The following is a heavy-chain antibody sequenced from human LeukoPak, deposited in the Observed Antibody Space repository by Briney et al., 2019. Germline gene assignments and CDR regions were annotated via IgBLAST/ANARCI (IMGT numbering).Heavy chain of an antibody. J-gene: IGHJ5*02. V-gene: IGHV4-39*07. CDR1: GGSISSSSYY. Sequence: PSETLSLTCTVSGGSISSSSYYWGWIRQPPGKGLEWIGSIYYSGSTYYNPSPKSRVTISVDTSKNQFSLKLSSVTAADTAVYYCAREIRITMVRGALNWFDPWGQGTLVTVSS. CDR2: IYYSGST. CDR3: AREIRITMVRGALNWFDP. D-gene: IGHD3-10*01.